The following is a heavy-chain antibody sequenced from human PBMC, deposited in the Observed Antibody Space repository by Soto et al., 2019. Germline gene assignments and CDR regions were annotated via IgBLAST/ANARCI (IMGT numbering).Heavy chain of an antibody. CDR1: GGTFSSYA. V-gene: IGHV1-69*01. CDR3: AREIVGAPIHGWHAPFDY. D-gene: IGHD1-26*01. CDR2: IIPIFGTA. Sequence: QVQLVQSGAEVKKPGSSVKVSCKASGGTFSSYAISWVRQAPGQGLEWMGGIIPIFGTANYAQKFQGRVTITADESTSTAYMELSSLRSEDTAVYYCAREIVGAPIHGWHAPFDYWGEGTMVTVST. J-gene: IGHJ4*02.